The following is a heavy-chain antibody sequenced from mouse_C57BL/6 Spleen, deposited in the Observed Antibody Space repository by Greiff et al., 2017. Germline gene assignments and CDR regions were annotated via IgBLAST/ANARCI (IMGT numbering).Heavy chain of an antibody. CDR3: TLDISGLDY. D-gene: IGHD3-2*02. CDR2: IDPETGGT. CDR1: GYTFTDYE. Sequence: QVQLKESGAELVRPGASVTLSCKASGYTFTDYEMHWVKQTPVHGLEWIGAIDPETGGTAYNQKFKGKAILTADKSSSTAYMELRSLTSEDSAVYYCTLDISGLDYWGQGTTLTVSS. V-gene: IGHV1-15*01. J-gene: IGHJ2*01.